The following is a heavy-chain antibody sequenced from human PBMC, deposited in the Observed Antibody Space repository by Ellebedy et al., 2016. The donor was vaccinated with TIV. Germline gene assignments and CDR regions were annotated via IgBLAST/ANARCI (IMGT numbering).Heavy chain of an antibody. CDR3: AREGMYYDILTGYHRNYGMDV. Sequence: GESLKISCAASGFTFSSYDMHWVRQATGKGLEWVSAIGTAGDTYYPGSVKGRFTISRENAKNSLYLQMNSLRAGDTAVYYCAREGMYYDILTGYHRNYGMDVWGQGTTVTVSS. V-gene: IGHV3-13*04. D-gene: IGHD3-9*01. J-gene: IGHJ6*02. CDR2: IGTAGDT. CDR1: GFTFSSYD.